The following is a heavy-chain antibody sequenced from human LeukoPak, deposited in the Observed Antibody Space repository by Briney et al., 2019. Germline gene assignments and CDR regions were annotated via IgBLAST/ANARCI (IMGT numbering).Heavy chain of an antibody. D-gene: IGHD6-19*01. Sequence: NSSETLSLTCTVSGGSISSYYWSWIRQPPGKGLEWIGYIYYSGTTNYNPSLKSRVTISVDTSKNQFSLKLSSVTAADTAVYYCARWGAVAADYWGQGTLVTVSS. J-gene: IGHJ4*02. CDR1: GGSISSYY. V-gene: IGHV4-59*01. CDR3: ARWGAVAADY. CDR2: IYYSGTT.